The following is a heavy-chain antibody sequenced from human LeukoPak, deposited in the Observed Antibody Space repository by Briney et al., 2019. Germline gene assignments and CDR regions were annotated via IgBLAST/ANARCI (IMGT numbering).Heavy chain of an antibody. CDR3: AKEYYYDSSGYYPRGSPGSPKYMDV. J-gene: IGHJ6*03. CDR2: ISGDGGST. CDR1: GFTFDDYA. D-gene: IGHD3-22*01. Sequence: GGSLRLSCAASGFTFDDYAMHWVRQAPGKGLEWVSLISGDGGSTHYADSVKGRFTISRDNSKNSLYLQMNSLRTEDTALYYCAKEYYYDSSGYYPRGSPGSPKYMDVWGKGTTVTVSS. V-gene: IGHV3-43*02.